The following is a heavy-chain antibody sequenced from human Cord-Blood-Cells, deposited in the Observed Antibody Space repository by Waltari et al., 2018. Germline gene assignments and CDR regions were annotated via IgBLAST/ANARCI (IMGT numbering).Heavy chain of an antibody. V-gene: IGHV1-69*12. CDR2: IMPILGPA. Sequence: QVQLVQSGAVVKKPGSSVKVSCKASGGTFSSYAISWVRQAPGQGLEWMGGIMPILGPANSAQKFQGRVTITADESTGTAYMELSSLRSEDTAVYYCARGNHQLELDYWGQGTLVTVSS. J-gene: IGHJ4*02. CDR3: ARGNHQLELDY. D-gene: IGHD1-1*01. CDR1: GGTFSSYA.